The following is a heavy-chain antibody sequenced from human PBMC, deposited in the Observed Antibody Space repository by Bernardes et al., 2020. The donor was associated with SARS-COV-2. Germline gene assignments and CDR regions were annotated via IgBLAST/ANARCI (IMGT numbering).Heavy chain of an antibody. CDR2: IYPRDSDT. CDR3: ARQSSFVAASGIDY. Sequence: GQPVKGSCKVSGFDFTNYWIGWVRQMPGNGLEWMGIIYPRDSDTRYSPSFQGQVTISADKSITTAYLQWSSLKASDTAMYYCARQSSFVAASGIDYWGQGTLVAVSS. D-gene: IGHD3-3*02. J-gene: IGHJ4*02. V-gene: IGHV5-51*01. CDR1: GFDFTNYW.